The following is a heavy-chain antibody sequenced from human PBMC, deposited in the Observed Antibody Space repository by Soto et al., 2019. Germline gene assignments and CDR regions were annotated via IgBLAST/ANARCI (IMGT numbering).Heavy chain of an antibody. Sequence: GGPLRLSCAASGFTFSSYGMHWVRQAPGKGLEWVAVISYDGSNKYYADSVKGRFTISRDNSKNTLYLQMNSLRAEDTAVYYCAKDCSTVTLPYYYYGMDVWGQGTTVTVSS. CDR3: AKDCSTVTLPYYYYGMDV. CDR1: GFTFSSYG. V-gene: IGHV3-30*18. J-gene: IGHJ6*02. CDR2: ISYDGSNK. D-gene: IGHD4-17*01.